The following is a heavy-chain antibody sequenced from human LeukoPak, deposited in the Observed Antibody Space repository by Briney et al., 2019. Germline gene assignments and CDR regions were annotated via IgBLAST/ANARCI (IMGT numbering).Heavy chain of an antibody. Sequence: GGSLRLSCAASGFTVSSNYMNWVRQAPGKGLEWVSVIYSGGSTIYADSVKGRFTISRDSSKNTLYLQMNSLRAEDTAVYYCARISLDAFDIWGQGTMVTVSS. V-gene: IGHV3-66*01. CDR2: IYSGGST. J-gene: IGHJ3*02. CDR3: ARISLDAFDI. D-gene: IGHD2-15*01. CDR1: GFTVSSNY.